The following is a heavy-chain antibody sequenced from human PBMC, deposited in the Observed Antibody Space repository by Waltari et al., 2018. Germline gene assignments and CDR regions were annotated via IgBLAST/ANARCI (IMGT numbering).Heavy chain of an antibody. Sequence: QLQLQESGPGLVKPSETLSLTCTVSGGSISSSSYYWGWIRQPPGKGLEWIGSIYYSGSTYYNPSLKSRVNISVDTSKNQFSLKLSSVTAADTAVYYCAREQGGYSSSWYGYWGQGTLVTVSS. J-gene: IGHJ4*02. CDR2: IYYSGST. V-gene: IGHV4-39*07. CDR1: GGSISSSSYY. CDR3: AREQGGYSSSWYGY. D-gene: IGHD6-13*01.